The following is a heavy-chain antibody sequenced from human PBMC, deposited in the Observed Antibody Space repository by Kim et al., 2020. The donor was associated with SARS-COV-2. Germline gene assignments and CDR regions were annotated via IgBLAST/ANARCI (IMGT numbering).Heavy chain of an antibody. J-gene: IGHJ3*02. V-gene: IGHV4-31*02. D-gene: IGHD4-17*01. Sequence: YYNPSLKSRVTISVDTSKNQFSLKLSSVTAADTAVYYCARDRTVLWAFDIWGQGTMVTVSS. CDR3: ARDRTVLWAFDI.